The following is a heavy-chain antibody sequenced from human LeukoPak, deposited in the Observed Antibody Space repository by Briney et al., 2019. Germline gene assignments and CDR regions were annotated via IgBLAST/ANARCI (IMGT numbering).Heavy chain of an antibody. CDR3: ARHSMVRGVKSWFDP. D-gene: IGHD3-10*01. CDR2: IYYSGST. J-gene: IGHJ5*02. Sequence: PSETLSLTCTVSGGSISSYYWSWIRQPPGKGLEWIGYIYYSGSTNYNPSLKGRVTISVDTSKNQFSLKLSSVTAADTAVYYCARHSMVRGVKSWFDPWGQGTLVTVSS. CDR1: GGSISSYY. V-gene: IGHV4-59*08.